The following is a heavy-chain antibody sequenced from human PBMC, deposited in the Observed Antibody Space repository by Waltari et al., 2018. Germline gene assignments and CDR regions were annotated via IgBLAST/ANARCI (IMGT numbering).Heavy chain of an antibody. CDR1: GDSVSGNYW. J-gene: IGHJ4*02. CDR2: VHHSGKT. Sequence: QVQLQESGQGLVKPSGTLSLTCAVSGDSVSGNYWWRWVRQSPEKGLEWIGQVHHSGKTHYKPSIQSRVTISVDSPKNHFSLTLKSVTAADTAVYYCAGDRAIGLFFDYWGRGTLVTVSS. CDR3: AGDRAIGLFFDY. V-gene: IGHV4-4*02. D-gene: IGHD2-2*01.